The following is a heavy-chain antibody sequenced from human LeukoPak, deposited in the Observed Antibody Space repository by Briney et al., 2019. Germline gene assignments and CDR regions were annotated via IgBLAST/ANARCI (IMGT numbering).Heavy chain of an antibody. J-gene: IGHJ4*02. CDR3: ARDNLGYCSRTSCYETFDY. D-gene: IGHD2-2*03. CDR1: GGSISSSGYY. V-gene: IGHV4-39*07. CDR2: INHSGST. Sequence: PSETLSLTCTVSGGSISSSGYYWGWIRQPPGEGLEWIGEINHSGSTNYNPSLKSRVTISVDTSKNQFSLKLSSVTAADTAVYYCARDNLGYCSRTSCYETFDYWGQGTLVTVSS.